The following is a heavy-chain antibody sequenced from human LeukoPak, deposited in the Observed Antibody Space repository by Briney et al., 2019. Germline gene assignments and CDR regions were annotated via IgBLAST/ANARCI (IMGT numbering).Heavy chain of an antibody. CDR1: GFTFSTYT. D-gene: IGHD5-18*01. V-gene: IGHV3-21*01. CDR3: ARAQGGYSYGGNFDY. J-gene: IGHJ4*02. Sequence: GGSLRLSCAASGFTFSTYTMHWVRQPPGKGLEWVSSISNSTTYIYYADSLKGRFTISRDNAKNSLYLQMNSLRDEDTAVYYCARAQGGYSYGGNFDYWGQGTLVTVSS. CDR2: ISNSTTYI.